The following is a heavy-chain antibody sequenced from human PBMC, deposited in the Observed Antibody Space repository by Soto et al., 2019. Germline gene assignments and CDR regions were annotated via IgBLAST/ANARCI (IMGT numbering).Heavy chain of an antibody. CDR1: GFTFSSYW. D-gene: IGHD6-19*01. Sequence: GGSLRLSCAASGFTFSSYWMHWVRQAPGKGLVWVSRINSDGSSTSYADSVKGRFTISRDNAKNTLYLQMNSLRAEDTAVYYCARDYSSGWPYSSDYCVDVRGHGPTVTV. J-gene: IGHJ6*02. V-gene: IGHV3-74*01. CDR3: ARDYSSGWPYSSDYCVDV. CDR2: INSDGSST.